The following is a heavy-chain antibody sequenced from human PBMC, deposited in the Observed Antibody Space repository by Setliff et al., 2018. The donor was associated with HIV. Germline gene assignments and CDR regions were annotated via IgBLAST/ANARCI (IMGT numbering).Heavy chain of an antibody. D-gene: IGHD3-16*01. CDR3: AKAAVEMTTIAFGGPPGY. Sequence: SVKVSCKASGGTFRSYSINWVRQAPGQGLEWMGTIIPSIDATHYAQSFQGRLTITADESSNTAYMELSSQRLHGTAVYYCAKAAVEMTTIAFGGPPGYWGQGTLVTVSS. J-gene: IGHJ4*02. CDR2: IIPSIDAT. CDR1: GGTFRSYS. V-gene: IGHV1-69*11.